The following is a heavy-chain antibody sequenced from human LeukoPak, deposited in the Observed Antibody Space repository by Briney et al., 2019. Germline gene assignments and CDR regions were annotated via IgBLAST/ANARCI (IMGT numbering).Heavy chain of an antibody. Sequence: ASVKVSCKASGYTFTGYYMHWVRQAPGQGLEWMGWINPNSGGTNYAQKFQGRVTMTGDTSISTAYMELSRLRSDDTAVYYCARDPFGGWYLYGMDVWGQGTTVTVSS. V-gene: IGHV1-2*02. J-gene: IGHJ6*02. D-gene: IGHD6-19*01. CDR3: ARDPFGGWYLYGMDV. CDR1: GYTFTGYY. CDR2: INPNSGGT.